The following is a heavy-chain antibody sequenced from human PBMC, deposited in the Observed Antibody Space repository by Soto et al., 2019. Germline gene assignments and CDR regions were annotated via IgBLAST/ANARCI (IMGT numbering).Heavy chain of an antibody. V-gene: IGHV3-33*01. J-gene: IGHJ4*02. CDR3: ARGLSVGFDPGY. D-gene: IGHD1-26*01. CDR1: GFTFSSYG. CDR2: IWYDGSNK. Sequence: QVQLVESGGGVVQPGRSLRLSCAASGFTFSSYGMHWVRQAPGKGLEWVAVIWYDGSNKYYADSVKGRFTISRDNSKNTLYLQMNSLRAEDTAVYYGARGLSVGFDPGYWGQGTLVTVSS.